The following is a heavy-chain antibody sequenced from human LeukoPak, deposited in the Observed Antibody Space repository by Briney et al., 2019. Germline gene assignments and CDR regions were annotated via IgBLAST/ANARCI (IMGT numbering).Heavy chain of an antibody. J-gene: IGHJ4*02. CDR1: GVTFSSYA. CDR2: ISGGGGST. CDR3: AKQTSDVPVAASNY. V-gene: IGHV3-23*01. Sequence: GGALRLSCAASGVTFSSYAMSWVREAPGKGLEWVSAISGGGGSTYYADSVKGRFTISRDNSKNTLYLPMNTLRADDTAVYYCAKQTSDVPVAASNYWGQGTLVTVSS. D-gene: IGHD2-8*01.